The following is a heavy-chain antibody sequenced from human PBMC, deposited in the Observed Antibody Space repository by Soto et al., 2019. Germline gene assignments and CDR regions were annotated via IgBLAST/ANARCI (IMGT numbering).Heavy chain of an antibody. D-gene: IGHD4-4*01. CDR1: GFTFDDYG. V-gene: IGHV3-20*01. CDR2: INWNGGST. CDR3: ARNYSNYGLVYYYMDV. J-gene: IGHJ6*03. Sequence: GGSLRLSCAASGFTFDDYGMSWVRQAPGKGLEWVSGINWNGGSTGYADSVKGRFTISRDNAKNSLYLQMNSLRAEDTALYHCARNYSNYGLVYYYMDVWGKGTTVTVSS.